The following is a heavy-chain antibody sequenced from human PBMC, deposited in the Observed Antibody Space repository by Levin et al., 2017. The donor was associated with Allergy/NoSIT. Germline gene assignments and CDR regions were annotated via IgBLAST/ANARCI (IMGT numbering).Heavy chain of an antibody. CDR2: IKGDGRTM. V-gene: IGHV3-74*01. J-gene: IGHJ4*02. CDR1: GFTFSSHW. CDR3: AKVDGAHGGLDDY. D-gene: IGHD3-10*01. Sequence: GESLKISCAASGFTFSSHWMDWVRQVPGKGLVWVSRIKGDGRTMFYADSVKGRFTISRDNAKNTLYLQMNSLRVEDTAVYYCAKVDGAHGGLDDYWGQGSLVTVSS.